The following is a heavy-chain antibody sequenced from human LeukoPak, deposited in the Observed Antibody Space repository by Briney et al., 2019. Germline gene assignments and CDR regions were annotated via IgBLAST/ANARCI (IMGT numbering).Heavy chain of an antibody. CDR1: GGSLSGYY. CDR3: ATLHYYDSSHDY. Sequence: SETLSLTCAVSGGSLSGYYWTWIRQPPGKGLEWIGEINHSGSTSYNPSLKSRVTISVDTSKNQFSLKLSSVTAADTAVYYCATLHYYDSSHDYWGQGTLVTVSS. V-gene: IGHV4-34*01. D-gene: IGHD3-22*01. CDR2: INHSGST. J-gene: IGHJ4*02.